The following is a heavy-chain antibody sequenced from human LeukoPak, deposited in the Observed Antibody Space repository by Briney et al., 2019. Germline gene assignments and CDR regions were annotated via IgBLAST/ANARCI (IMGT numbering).Heavy chain of an antibody. Sequence: SETLSLTCTVSGASISSSYCSWIRQPPGKGLDWVGSIYYSGSTNYNPSLKSRVTISVDTSKNQFSLKLSSVTAADAAVYYCARVGVYSSSWYYLDYRGQGTLVTVSS. CDR1: GASISSSY. J-gene: IGHJ4*02. V-gene: IGHV4-59*01. CDR2: IYYSGST. D-gene: IGHD6-13*01. CDR3: ARVGVYSSSWYYLDY.